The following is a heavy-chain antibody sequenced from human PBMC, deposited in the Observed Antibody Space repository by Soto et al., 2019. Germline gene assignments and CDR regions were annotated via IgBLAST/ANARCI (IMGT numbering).Heavy chain of an antibody. CDR1: GFTFSSYS. CDR2: ISSSSSYI. D-gene: IGHD1-1*01. V-gene: IGHV3-21*01. Sequence: GGSLRLSCAASGFTFSSYSMNWVRQAPGKGLEWVSSISSSSSYIYYADSVKGRFTISRDNAKNSLYLQMNSLRAEDTAVYYCARVSRNDVDGDWGQGTLGTAPQ. CDR3: ARVSRNDVDGD. J-gene: IGHJ4*02.